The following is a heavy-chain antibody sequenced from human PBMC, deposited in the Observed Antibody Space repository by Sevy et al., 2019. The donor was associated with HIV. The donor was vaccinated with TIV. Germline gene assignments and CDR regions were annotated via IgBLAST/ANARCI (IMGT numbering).Heavy chain of an antibody. V-gene: IGHV3-21*01. J-gene: IGHJ4*02. CDR3: ARTYYDSSGLFYLDY. CDR2: ISSSSSYI. Sequence: GGSLRLSCAASGFTFSSYTVSWVRQAPGKGLEWVSSISSSSSYIYYADSLKGRFTISRDNAKNSLHLQMNSLRAEDTAVYFWARTYYDSSGLFYLDYWGQGTLVTVSS. CDR1: GFTFSSYT. D-gene: IGHD3-22*01.